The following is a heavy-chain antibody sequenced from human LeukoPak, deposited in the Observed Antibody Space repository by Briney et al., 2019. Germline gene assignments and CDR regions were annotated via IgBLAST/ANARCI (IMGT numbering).Heavy chain of an antibody. V-gene: IGHV4-38-2*02. Sequence: PSETLSLTCTVSGYSISSGYYWGWIRQPPGKGLEWIGSIYNSGSTYYNPSLKSRVTISVDTSKNQFSLKLSSVTAADTAVYYCATHGGIGYCSGGSCYEGVPPRLNWFDPWGQGTLVTVSS. D-gene: IGHD2-15*01. CDR2: IYNSGST. CDR3: ATHGGIGYCSGGSCYEGVPPRLNWFDP. CDR1: GYSISSGYY. J-gene: IGHJ5*02.